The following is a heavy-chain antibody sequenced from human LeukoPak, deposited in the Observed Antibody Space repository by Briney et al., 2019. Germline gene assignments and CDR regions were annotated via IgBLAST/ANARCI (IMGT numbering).Heavy chain of an antibody. CDR2: INPKTGDT. CDR1: GYTFTGYY. J-gene: IGHJ4*02. D-gene: IGHD2-8*01. CDR3: SRGLINGHDFDY. Sequence: ASVKVSCKASGYTFTGYYMHWVRQAPGQGLEWMGWINPKTGDTNYAQKFQGWVTMTRDTSISTAYMDLNRLASDDTAVYYCSRGLINGHDFDYWGQGTVVTVSS. V-gene: IGHV1-2*04.